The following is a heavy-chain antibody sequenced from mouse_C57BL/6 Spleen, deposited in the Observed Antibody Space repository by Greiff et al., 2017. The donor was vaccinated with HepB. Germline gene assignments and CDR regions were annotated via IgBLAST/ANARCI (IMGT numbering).Heavy chain of an antibody. V-gene: IGHV5-6*02. Sequence: EVKLVESGGDLVKPGGSLKLSCAASGFTFSSYGMSWVRQTPDKRLAWVATISSGGSYTYYPDSVKGRFTISRDNAKNTLYLQMSSLKSEDTAMYYCASRFITTVVDWYFDVWGTGTTVTVSS. D-gene: IGHD1-1*01. CDR2: ISSGGSYT. J-gene: IGHJ1*03. CDR3: ASRFITTVVDWYFDV. CDR1: GFTFSSYG.